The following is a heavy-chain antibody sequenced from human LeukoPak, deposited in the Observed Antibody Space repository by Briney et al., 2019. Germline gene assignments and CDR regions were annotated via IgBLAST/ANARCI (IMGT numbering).Heavy chain of an antibody. Sequence: ASVKVSCKASGYTFTSYDINWVRQATGQGLEWMGWMNPNSGNTGYAQKFQGRVTMTRNTSISTAYMELSSLRSEDTAVYYCARLRITMVRGRYYYMDVWGKGTTVTVSS. CDR1: GYTFTSYD. CDR3: ARLRITMVRGRYYYMDV. V-gene: IGHV1-8*01. J-gene: IGHJ6*03. CDR2: MNPNSGNT. D-gene: IGHD3-10*01.